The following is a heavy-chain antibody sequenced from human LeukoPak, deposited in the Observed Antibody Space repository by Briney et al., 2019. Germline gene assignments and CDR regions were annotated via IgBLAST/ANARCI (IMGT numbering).Heavy chain of an antibody. CDR3: AKDVGTHFVH. Sequence: GGSLRLSCAASGFTFRTSGMNWVRQAPGKGLEWVSYISSSGTTISYAQSVKGRFTITRDNAQNSLTLHMNTLRADDTAVYYFAKDVGTHFVHWGQGTVVSVPS. J-gene: IGHJ4*02. V-gene: IGHV3-48*01. CDR2: ISSSGTTI. CDR1: GFTFRTSG. D-gene: IGHD1-26*01.